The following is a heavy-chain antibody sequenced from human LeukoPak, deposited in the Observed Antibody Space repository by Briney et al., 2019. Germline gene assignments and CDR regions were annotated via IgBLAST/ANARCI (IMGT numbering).Heavy chain of an antibody. V-gene: IGHV4-31*03. J-gene: IGHJ3*02. CDR1: GGSISSGGYY. CDR3: ARDQMDDSDAFDI. Sequence: SETLSLTCTVSGGSISSGGYYWSWIRQHPGKGLEWIGYIYYSGSTYYNPSLKSRVTISVDTSKNQFSLKLSSVTAADTAVDYCARDQMDDSDAFDIWGQGTMVTVSS. CDR2: IYYSGST. D-gene: IGHD5-24*01.